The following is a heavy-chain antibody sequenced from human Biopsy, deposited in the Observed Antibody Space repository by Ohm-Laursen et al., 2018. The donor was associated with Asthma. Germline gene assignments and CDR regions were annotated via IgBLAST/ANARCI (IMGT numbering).Heavy chain of an antibody. J-gene: IGHJ4*02. V-gene: IGHV1-24*01. D-gene: IGHD4-17*01. Sequence: SVKVSCKISGYCLTDLSMHWVRQAPGQGLEWMGGHDLEEGGTVNARRFQGRVTMTEDTSTDTAYMELSSLSSDDTAVYYCASDFPKDYVRYNFQFWGQGTLVTVTS. CDR3: ASDFPKDYVRYNFQF. CDR2: HDLEEGGT. CDR1: GYCLTDLS.